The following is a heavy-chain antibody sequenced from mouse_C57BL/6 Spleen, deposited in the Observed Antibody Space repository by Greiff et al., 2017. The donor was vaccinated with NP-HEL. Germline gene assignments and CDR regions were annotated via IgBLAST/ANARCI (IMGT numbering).Heavy chain of an antibody. V-gene: IGHV5-4*03. D-gene: IGHD1-1*01. CDR3: AEEQAGVAVVY. J-gene: IGHJ2*01. CDR1: GFTFSSYA. Sequence: EVKLVESGGGLVKPGGSLKLSCAASGFTFSSYAMSWVRQTPEKRLEWVATISDGGSYTYYPDNVKGRFTISRDNAKNNRYLQMSHLKSEDTSMYDCAEEQAGVAVVYWGKGTTPTVSS. CDR2: ISDGGSYT.